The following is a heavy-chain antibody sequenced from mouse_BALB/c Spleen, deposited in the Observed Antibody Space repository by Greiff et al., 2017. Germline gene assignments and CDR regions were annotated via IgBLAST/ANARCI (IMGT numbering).Heavy chain of an antibody. V-gene: IGHV14-3*02. CDR1: GFNIKDTY. D-gene: IGHD1-1*01. CDR3: ADYYDY. CDR2: IDPANGNT. Sequence: EVKLMESGAELVKPGASVKLSCTASGFNIKDTYMHWVKQRPEQGLEWIGRIDPANGNTKYDPKFQGKATITADTSSNTAYLQLSSLTSEDTAVYYCADYYDYWGQGTTLTVSS. J-gene: IGHJ2*01.